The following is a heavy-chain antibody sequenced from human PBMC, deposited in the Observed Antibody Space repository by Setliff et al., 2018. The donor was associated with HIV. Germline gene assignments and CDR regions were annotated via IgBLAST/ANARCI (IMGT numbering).Heavy chain of an antibody. D-gene: IGHD6-19*01. Sequence: ASVKVSCKASGYTFTNYYIHWVRQAPGQGLEWMGLINPSGGRTSYAQKFQDRVTITRDTSASTVYMELGSLRSEDTAIYYCARDGGPGSGWGDYSYYFSMDVWGKGTTVTVSS. CDR2: INPSGGRT. CDR3: ARDGGPGSGWGDYSYYFSMDV. V-gene: IGHV1-46*01. J-gene: IGHJ6*03. CDR1: GYTFTNYY.